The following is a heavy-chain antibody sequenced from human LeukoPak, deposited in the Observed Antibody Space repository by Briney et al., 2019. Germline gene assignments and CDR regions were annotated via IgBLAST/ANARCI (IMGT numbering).Heavy chain of an antibody. CDR3: AREVVYGGNPTPLN. CDR2: VNANNGDT. D-gene: IGHD4-23*01. CDR1: GYTFTGYY. J-gene: IGHJ4*02. V-gene: IGHV1-2*06. Sequence: ASVKVSCKASGYTFTGYYIHWVRQAPGQGLEWMGRVNANNGDTKYAQKFQGRVTMTRDTSISTAYMELSRLTSDDTAVCYCAREVVYGGNPTPLNWGQGTLVTVSS.